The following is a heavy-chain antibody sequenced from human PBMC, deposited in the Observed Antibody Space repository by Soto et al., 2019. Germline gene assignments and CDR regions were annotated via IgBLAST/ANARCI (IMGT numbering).Heavy chain of an antibody. D-gene: IGHD4-17*01. J-gene: IGHJ4*02. V-gene: IGHV4-34*01. Sequence: SETLSLTCAVYGGSFSGYYWSWIRQPPGKRLEWIGEINHSGSTNYNPSLKSRFTISVDTSKNQFSLKLSSVTAADTALYYCARGRDYGDYRYYFDYWGQGTVVTVSS. CDR3: ARGRDYGDYRYYFDY. CDR2: INHSGST. CDR1: GGSFSGYY.